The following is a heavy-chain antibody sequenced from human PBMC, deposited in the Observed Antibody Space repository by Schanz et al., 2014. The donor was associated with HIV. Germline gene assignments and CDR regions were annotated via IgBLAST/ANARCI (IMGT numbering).Heavy chain of an antibody. CDR3: AKSPIFGDVIFYGMDV. Sequence: QVQLVQSGAEVKNPGASVKVSCKASGYTFSSYAISWVRQAPGQGLEWMGGMIPSFRLRTYAQKFQGRVTIAADESASTAYMELNSLRSDDTAVYYCAKSPIFGDVIFYGMDVWGQGTTVTVSS. CDR1: GYTFSSYA. V-gene: IGHV1-69*01. J-gene: IGHJ6*02. CDR2: MIPSFRLR. D-gene: IGHD3-3*02.